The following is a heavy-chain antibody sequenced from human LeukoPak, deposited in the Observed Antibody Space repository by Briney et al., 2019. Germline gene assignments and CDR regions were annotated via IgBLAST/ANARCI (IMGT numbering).Heavy chain of an antibody. CDR3: AREGGYDGFDI. CDR2: ISRSGSRI. D-gene: IGHD5-12*01. J-gene: IGHJ3*02. Sequence: RGSLRLSCAASGFTFSSYDMNWVRQPPGKGLEWVSYISRSGSRIYYADSVKGRFTSSRDNAKNSLYLQMNSLRVEDTAVYYCAREGGYDGFDIWGQGTMVTFSS. V-gene: IGHV3-48*03. CDR1: GFTFSSYD.